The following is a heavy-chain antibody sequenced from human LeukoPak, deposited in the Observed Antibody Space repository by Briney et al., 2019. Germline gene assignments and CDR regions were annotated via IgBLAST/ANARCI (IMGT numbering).Heavy chain of an antibody. V-gene: IGHV1-69*05. CDR1: GGTFSSYA. Sequence: ASVKVSCKASGGTFSSYAISWVRQAPGQGLEWMGGIIPIFGTANYAQKFQGRVTITTDESTSTAYMELSSLRPEDTAVYYCARSLDIVLMVYARKVDSPFDPWGQGTLVTVSS. J-gene: IGHJ5*02. CDR3: ARSLDIVLMVYARKVDSPFDP. D-gene: IGHD2-8*01. CDR2: IIPIFGTA.